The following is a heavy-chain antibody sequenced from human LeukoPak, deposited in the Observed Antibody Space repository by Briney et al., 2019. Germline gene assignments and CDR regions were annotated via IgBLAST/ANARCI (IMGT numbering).Heavy chain of an antibody. V-gene: IGHV3-73*01. CDR3: TRAGDDYVWEDFDY. CDR1: GFPFSGSA. CDR2: IRSKANSYAT. D-gene: IGHD3-16*01. J-gene: IGHJ4*02. Sequence: GSLRLSCAASGFPFSGSAMHWVRQASGKGLEWVGRIRSKANSYATAYAASVKGRFTISRDDSKNTAYLQMNSLKTEDTAVYYCTRAGDDYVWEDFDYWGQGTLVTVSS.